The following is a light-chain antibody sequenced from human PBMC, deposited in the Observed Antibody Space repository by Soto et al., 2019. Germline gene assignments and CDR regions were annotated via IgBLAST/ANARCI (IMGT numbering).Light chain of an antibody. CDR3: QQRGNWPLFT. CDR2: DAS. V-gene: IGKV3-11*01. Sequence: EIVLTQSPAILSLSPGERATLSCRASQSVSSHLAWYQQKPGQAPRLLIYDASNRATGIPARFSGSGSGTDFTLTISSLEPEDSAVYYCQQRGNWPLFTFGPGTKVDI. J-gene: IGKJ3*01. CDR1: QSVSSH.